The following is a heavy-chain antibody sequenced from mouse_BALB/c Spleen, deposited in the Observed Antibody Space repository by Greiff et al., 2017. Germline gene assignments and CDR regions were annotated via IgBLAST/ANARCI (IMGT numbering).Heavy chain of an antibody. V-gene: IGHV5-9-4*01. Sequence: DVMLVESGGGLVKPGGSLKLSCAASGFTFSSYAMSWVCQSPEKRLEWVAEISSGGSYTYYPDTVTGRFTISRDNAKNTLYLEMSSLRSEDTAMYYCARDDYRYTWFAYWGQGTLVTVSA. J-gene: IGHJ3*01. CDR3: ARDDYRYTWFAY. CDR1: GFTFSSYA. CDR2: ISSGGSYT. D-gene: IGHD2-14*01.